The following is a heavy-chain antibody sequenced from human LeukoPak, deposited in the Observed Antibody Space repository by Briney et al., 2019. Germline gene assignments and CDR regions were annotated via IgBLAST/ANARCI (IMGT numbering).Heavy chain of an antibody. J-gene: IGHJ4*02. Sequence: GGSLRLSCAASGFTFSSYAMSWVRQAPGKGLERVSTISGSGVSTDYADSVKGRFTVSRDNSKNTLYLQMNSLRAEDAAVYYCAKDWDPGYYDSSGSYPDYWGQGTLVTVSS. CDR1: GFTFSSYA. D-gene: IGHD3-22*01. V-gene: IGHV3-23*01. CDR3: AKDWDPGYYDSSGSYPDY. CDR2: ISGSGVST.